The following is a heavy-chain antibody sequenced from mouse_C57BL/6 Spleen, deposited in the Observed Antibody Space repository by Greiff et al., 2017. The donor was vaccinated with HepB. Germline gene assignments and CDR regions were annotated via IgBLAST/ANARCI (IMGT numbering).Heavy chain of an antibody. D-gene: IGHD3-3*01. Sequence: EVQLVESEGGLVQPGSSMKLSCTASGFTFSDYYMAWVRQVPEKGLEWVANINYDGSSTYYLDSLKSRFIISRDNAKNILYLQMSSLKSEDTATYYCAREGPHWYFDVWGTGTTVTVSS. CDR3: AREGPHWYFDV. CDR1: GFTFSDYY. J-gene: IGHJ1*03. CDR2: INYDGSST. V-gene: IGHV5-16*01.